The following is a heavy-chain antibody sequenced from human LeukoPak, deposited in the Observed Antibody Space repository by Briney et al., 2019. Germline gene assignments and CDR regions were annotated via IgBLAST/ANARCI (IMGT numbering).Heavy chain of an antibody. D-gene: IGHD3-16*01. Sequence: PGGSLRVSCSASGFTFSHYTMPWVRQAPGQGLEWVSSISEESDFIYYADSVRGRFTISRDNAKNSLYLEMSNLRAEDTAVYYCARDRVSCDYWGQGTLVSVSS. V-gene: IGHV3-21*06. CDR2: ISEESDFI. CDR3: ARDRVSCDY. J-gene: IGHJ4*02. CDR1: GFTFSHYT.